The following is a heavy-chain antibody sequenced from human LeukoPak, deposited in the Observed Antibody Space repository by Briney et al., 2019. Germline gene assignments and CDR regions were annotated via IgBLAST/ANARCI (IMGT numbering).Heavy chain of an antibody. CDR3: HSPVELAASFDY. CDR2: ISYDGSNK. Sequence: GGSLRLSCAASGFTFSSYTMHWVRQAPGKGLEWVAVISYDGSNKNYADSVKGRFTISRDNSNNTLYLQMNSLKAEDTAVYYGHSPVELAASFDYWGQGTLVTVSS. CDR1: GFTFSSYT. D-gene: IGHD5-24*01. V-gene: IGHV3-30*04. J-gene: IGHJ4*02.